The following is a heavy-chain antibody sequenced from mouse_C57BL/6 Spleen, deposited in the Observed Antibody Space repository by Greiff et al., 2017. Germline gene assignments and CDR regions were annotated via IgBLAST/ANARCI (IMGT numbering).Heavy chain of an antibody. D-gene: IGHD2-3*01. CDR1: GFTFSSYG. J-gene: IGHJ2*01. Sequence: EVQGVESGGDLVKPGGSLKLSCAATGFTFSSYGMSWVRQTPDKRLEWVATISSGGSYTYYPDSVKGRFTISRDNAKNTLYLQMGSLKSEDTTMYYCAIYDGFDDWGQGTTLTVSS. V-gene: IGHV5-6*01. CDR3: AIYDGFDD. CDR2: ISSGGSYT.